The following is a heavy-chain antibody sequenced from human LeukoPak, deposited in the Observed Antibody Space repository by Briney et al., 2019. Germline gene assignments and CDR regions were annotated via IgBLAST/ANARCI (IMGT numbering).Heavy chain of an antibody. D-gene: IGHD2-2*01. CDR2: IYPADSTA. CDR3: ARPTGSPIVVVPAALPRGAFDI. CDR1: GYSFTTYW. Sequence: GKSLKISCKASGYSFTTYWIGWVRQMPGKGLEWMGIIYPADSTAHYSPSFQGQVTISADKSISTAYLQWSSLKASDTAMYYCARPTGSPIVVVPAALPRGAFDIWGQGTMVTVSS. J-gene: IGHJ3*02. V-gene: IGHV5-51*01.